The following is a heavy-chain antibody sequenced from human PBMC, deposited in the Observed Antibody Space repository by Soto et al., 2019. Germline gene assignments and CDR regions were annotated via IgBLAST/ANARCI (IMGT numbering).Heavy chain of an antibody. J-gene: IGHJ4*02. Sequence: GGSLRLSCAASWFTVSGYYVSWVRQAPGKGLECVSVIHFGGNTYYADSVKGRFTVSRDNSKNTLYLQMNSLRVEDTAIYFCTKVSPQWLVHDYWGQGTLVTVSS. CDR3: TKVSPQWLVHDY. V-gene: IGHV3-53*01. D-gene: IGHD6-19*01. CDR2: IHFGGNT. CDR1: WFTVSGYY.